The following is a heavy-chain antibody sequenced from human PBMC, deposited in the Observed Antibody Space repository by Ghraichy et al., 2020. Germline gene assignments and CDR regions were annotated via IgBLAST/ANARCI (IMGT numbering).Heavy chain of an antibody. D-gene: IGHD4-23*01. CDR3: ARGSTVVRFFYYDGMDF. CDR2: STISSRSK. CDR1: GFSLSGHS. J-gene: IGHJ6*02. Sequence: GESLNISCVVSGFSLSGHSMNCFLQSPARDLEGLSYSTISSRSKSYADSVKSRFTISRDNSKNSLYLQMNSLRDEDTAVYYCARGSTVVRFFYYDGMDFWGQGTTVTVSS. V-gene: IGHV3-48*02.